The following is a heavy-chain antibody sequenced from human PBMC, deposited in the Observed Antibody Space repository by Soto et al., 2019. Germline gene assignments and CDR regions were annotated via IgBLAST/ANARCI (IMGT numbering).Heavy chain of an antibody. Sequence: PSETLSLTCTVSGGSISSGDYYWSWIRQPPGKGLEWIGYIYYSGSTYYNPSLKSRVTISVDTSKNQFSLKLSSVTAADTAVYYCARGRYYVYSGYFHWGQGTLVTVSS. CDR2: IYYSGST. D-gene: IGHD3-22*01. CDR1: GGSISSGDYY. J-gene: IGHJ4*02. V-gene: IGHV4-30-4*01. CDR3: ARGRYYVYSGYFH.